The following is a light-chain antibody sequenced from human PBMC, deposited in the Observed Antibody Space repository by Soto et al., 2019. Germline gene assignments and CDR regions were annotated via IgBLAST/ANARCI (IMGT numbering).Light chain of an antibody. CDR1: QSISSW. J-gene: IGKJ1*01. CDR2: DAS. V-gene: IGKV1-5*01. Sequence: PSTLSASVGDRVTITCRASQSISSWLAWYQQKPGKAPKLLIYDASSLESGVPSRFSGSGSGTEFTLTISSLQPDEFATYYCQQYNSYSVTVGQGTKVDIK. CDR3: QQYNSYSVT.